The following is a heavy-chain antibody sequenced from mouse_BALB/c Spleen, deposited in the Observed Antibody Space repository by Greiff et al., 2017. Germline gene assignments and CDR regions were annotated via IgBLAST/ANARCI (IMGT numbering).Heavy chain of an antibody. Sequence: QVQLQQSGAELVRPGTSVKVSCKASGYAFTNYLIEWVKQRPGQGLEWIGVINPGSGGTNYNEKFKGKATLTADKSSSTAYMQLSSLTSDDSAVYFCARGDYGSSSFAYWGQGTLVTVSA. CDR3: ARGDYGSSSFAY. CDR1: GYAFTNYL. J-gene: IGHJ3*01. CDR2: INPGSGGT. V-gene: IGHV1-54*03. D-gene: IGHD1-1*01.